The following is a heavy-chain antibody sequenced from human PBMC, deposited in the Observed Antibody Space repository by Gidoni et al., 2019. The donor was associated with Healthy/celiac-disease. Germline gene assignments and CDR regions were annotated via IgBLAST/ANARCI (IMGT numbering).Heavy chain of an antibody. CDR3: TTDRAYYDFWSGYDNFDY. D-gene: IGHD3-3*01. CDR1: GFTFSNAW. J-gene: IGHJ4*02. Sequence: EVQLVESGGGLVKPGGSLRLSCAASGFTFSNAWMSWVRQAPGKGLEWVGRIKSKTDGGTTDYAAPVKGRFTISRDDSKNTLYLQMNSLKTEDTAVYYCTTDRAYYDFWSGYDNFDYWGQGTLVTVSS. V-gene: IGHV3-15*01. CDR2: IKSKTDGGTT.